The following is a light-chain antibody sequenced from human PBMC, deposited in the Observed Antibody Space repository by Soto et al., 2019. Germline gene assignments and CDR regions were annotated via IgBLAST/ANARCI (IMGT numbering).Light chain of an antibody. CDR1: SSDVGGYAY. Sequence: QSGLTQPASVSGSPGQSITISCTGTSSDVGGYAYVSWYQQYPGKAPKLVISEVSNRPSGVSHRFSGSRSGNTASLTISGLQAEDEADYYCSSYTSSTTPVFGGGTKVTVL. V-gene: IGLV2-14*01. CDR2: EVS. CDR3: SSYTSSTTPV. J-gene: IGLJ3*02.